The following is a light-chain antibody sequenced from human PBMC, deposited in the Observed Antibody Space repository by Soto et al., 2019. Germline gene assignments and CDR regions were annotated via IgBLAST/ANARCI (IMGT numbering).Light chain of an antibody. CDR1: QGIKNF. CDR2: AAS. V-gene: IGKV1-27*01. Sequence: DIQMTQSPSSLSASVGDRVTITCRARQGIKNFVAWYQQKPGEVPKLLIYAASTLQSGVPSRFSGSGFGTDFVLTSSSLEPEDDATYYCPNYDSVPLTFGGGTRVEIK. J-gene: IGKJ4*01. CDR3: PNYDSVPLT.